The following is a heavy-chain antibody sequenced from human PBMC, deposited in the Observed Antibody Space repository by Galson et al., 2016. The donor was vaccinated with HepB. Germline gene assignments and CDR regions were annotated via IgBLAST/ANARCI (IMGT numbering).Heavy chain of an antibody. D-gene: IGHD3-10*01. V-gene: IGHV3-23*01. Sequence: SLRLSCAASGFTFSDYTINWVRQAPGKGLEWVSGISGSGGSTYYADSVKGRFTISRDNSENTLYLQINSLRAEDTAVYYCAKVVGRFGSGGDAFDIWGQGTTVTVSS. CDR2: ISGSGGST. CDR1: GFTFSDYT. CDR3: AKVVGRFGSGGDAFDI. J-gene: IGHJ3*02.